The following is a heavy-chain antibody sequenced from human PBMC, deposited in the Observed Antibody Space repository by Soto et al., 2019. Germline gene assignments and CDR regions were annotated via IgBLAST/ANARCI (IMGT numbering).Heavy chain of an antibody. CDR3: ARDLGYCSGGSCYPGYYFDY. V-gene: IGHV3-21*01. Sequence: PGGSLRLSCAASGFTFSSYSMNWVRQAPGKGLEWVSSISSSSSYIYYADSVKGRFTISRDNAKNSLYLQMNSLRAEDTAVHYCARDLGYCSGGSCYPGYYFDYWGQGTLVTVSS. J-gene: IGHJ4*02. CDR2: ISSSSSYI. D-gene: IGHD2-15*01. CDR1: GFTFSSYS.